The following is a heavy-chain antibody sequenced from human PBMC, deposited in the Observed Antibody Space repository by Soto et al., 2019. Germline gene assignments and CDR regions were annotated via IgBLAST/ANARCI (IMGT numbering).Heavy chain of an antibody. CDR3: ASTDTAMVPYYFDY. CDR2: IYPGDSDT. D-gene: IGHD5-18*01. J-gene: IGHJ4*02. V-gene: IGHV5-51*01. Sequence: GASLKISCKGSGYNFAGYWIAWVRQMPGKGLEWMGIIYPGDSDTRYSPSFQGQVTISADKSISTAYLQWSSLKASDTAMYYCASTDTAMVPYYFDYWGQGTLVTVSS. CDR1: GYNFAGYW.